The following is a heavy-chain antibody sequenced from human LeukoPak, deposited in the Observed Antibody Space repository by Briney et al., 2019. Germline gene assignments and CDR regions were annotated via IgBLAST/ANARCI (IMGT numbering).Heavy chain of an antibody. J-gene: IGHJ4*02. Sequence: PGGSLRLSCAASGFSFSTYSMNWVRQAPGKGLEWISWISSTSSTIYYADSVKGRFTISRDNSKNTLYLQMNSLRAEDTAVYSCARLATVTTFSPVVYWGQGTLVTVSS. CDR3: ARLATVTTFSPVVY. CDR2: ISSTSSTI. V-gene: IGHV3-48*01. D-gene: IGHD4-17*01. CDR1: GFSFSTYS.